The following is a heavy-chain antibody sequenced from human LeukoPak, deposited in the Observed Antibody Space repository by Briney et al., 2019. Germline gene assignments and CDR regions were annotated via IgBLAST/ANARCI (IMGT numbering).Heavy chain of an antibody. Sequence: ASVKVSCKASGGTFSSYAISWVRQAPGQGLEWMGGIIPIFGTANYAQKFQGRVTITADESTSTAYMELSSLRSGDTAVYYCARDGSSGYYLFDYWGQGTLVTVSS. J-gene: IGHJ4*02. CDR1: GGTFSSYA. D-gene: IGHD3-22*01. V-gene: IGHV1-69*13. CDR2: IIPIFGTA. CDR3: ARDGSSGYYLFDY.